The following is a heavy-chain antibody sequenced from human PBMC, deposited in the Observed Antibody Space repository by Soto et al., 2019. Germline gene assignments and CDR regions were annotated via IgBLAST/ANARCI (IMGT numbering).Heavy chain of an antibody. D-gene: IGHD2-8*02. CDR2: VSHDGSLY. Sequence: QVQLVESGGGVVQPGGSLRLSCAASGFTFSSCAMHWVRQVPGKGLEWLAVVSHDGSLYPYADSVKGRFSISRDNSRKTLYLQMNSLRPEDTAVYYCGKDRSDAWSFDYWGQGTLVTVSS. CDR3: GKDRSDAWSFDY. CDR1: GFTFSSCA. J-gene: IGHJ4*02. V-gene: IGHV3-30*18.